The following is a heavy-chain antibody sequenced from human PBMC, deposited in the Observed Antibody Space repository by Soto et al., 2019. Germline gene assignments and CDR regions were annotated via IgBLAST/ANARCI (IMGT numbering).Heavy chain of an antibody. CDR2: LIPIFGTR. D-gene: IGHD1-1*01. Sequence: QVQLVQSGAEVKKPGSSVKVSCKASGGTFSNYPFTWVRQAPGQRLEWMGGLIPIFGTRNYAQKFQGRLTSNADESTSTAYMKLSSLIPEDTALYYCARPRTTATTKGYDYWGRGTQVTVST. CDR1: GGTFSNYP. V-gene: IGHV1-69*01. CDR3: ARPRTTATTKGYDY. J-gene: IGHJ4*02.